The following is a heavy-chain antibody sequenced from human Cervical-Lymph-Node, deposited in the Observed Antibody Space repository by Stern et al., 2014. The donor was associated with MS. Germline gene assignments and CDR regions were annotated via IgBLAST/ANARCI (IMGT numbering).Heavy chain of an antibody. CDR2: INTGTRNA. D-gene: IGHD3-16*02. CDR1: GYTFSSYA. Sequence: VQLLQSGSGLKKPGASVKVSCKASGYTFSSYAVHWVRQAPGHGLEWMGWINTGTRNAMYAQGFTGRLVFSSDTSVNTAYLQISSLKAEDTAVYYCARQSFGLDVWGQGTTVTVSS. V-gene: IGHV7-4-1*02. J-gene: IGHJ6*02. CDR3: ARQSFGLDV.